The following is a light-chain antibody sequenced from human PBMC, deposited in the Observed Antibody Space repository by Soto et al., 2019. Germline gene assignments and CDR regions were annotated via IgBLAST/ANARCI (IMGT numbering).Light chain of an antibody. CDR2: DAT. J-gene: IGLJ3*02. Sequence: QSVLTQPASVSGSPGQSITISCTGTSSDVGGYDHVSWYQQHPGKAPKLIIYDATVRPSGISPRFSGSKSDNTASLAVSGLQPEDEADYYCSSYTNKDTLLFGGGTKVTVL. CDR1: SSDVGGYDH. V-gene: IGLV2-14*03. CDR3: SSYTNKDTLL.